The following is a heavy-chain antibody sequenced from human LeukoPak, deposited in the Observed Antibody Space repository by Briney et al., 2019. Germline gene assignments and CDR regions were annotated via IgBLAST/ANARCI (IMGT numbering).Heavy chain of an antibody. CDR2: INHSGST. D-gene: IGHD2-21*01. V-gene: IGHV4-34*01. J-gene: IGHJ4*02. CDR3: ARGSCGECPPGY. Sequence: PSETLSLTCAVYGGSFSTYYWSWIRQPPGKGLEWIGEINHSGSTNYNPSLKSRVTISVDTSKNQFSLKLSSVTAADTAVYYCARGSCGECPPGYWGQGTLVTVSS. CDR1: GGSFSTYY.